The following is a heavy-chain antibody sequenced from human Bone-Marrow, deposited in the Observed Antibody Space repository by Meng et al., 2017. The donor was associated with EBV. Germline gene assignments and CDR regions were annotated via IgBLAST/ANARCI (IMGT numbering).Heavy chain of an antibody. CDR3: ARGDGYNSYYFDY. V-gene: IGHV3-30*03. CDR2: ISYAGSNK. J-gene: IGHJ4*02. D-gene: IGHD5-24*01. Sequence: GRLVQPWRSVNPPLTAFGFTFSSLCMHWVRQAPGKGLEWVAVISYAGSNKYYADSVKGRFTISRDNSKNTLYLQMNSLRAEDTAVYYCARGDGYNSYYFDYWGQGTLVTVSS. CDR1: GFTFSSLC.